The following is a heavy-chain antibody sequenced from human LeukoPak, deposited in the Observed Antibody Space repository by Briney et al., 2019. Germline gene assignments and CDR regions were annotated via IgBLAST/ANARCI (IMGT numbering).Heavy chain of an antibody. Sequence: SETLSLTCTVSRGSMSHYYWSWIRQPPGKGLEWIGYIDYSGSTNYHPSLKSRLTISLATSKNQFSLKLTSVTPADTAVYYCARGALGYCSGGNCYGNWFDPWGQGTLVTVSS. CDR3: ARGALGYCSGGNCYGNWFDP. J-gene: IGHJ5*02. CDR1: RGSMSHYY. CDR2: IDYSGST. D-gene: IGHD2-15*01. V-gene: IGHV4-59*01.